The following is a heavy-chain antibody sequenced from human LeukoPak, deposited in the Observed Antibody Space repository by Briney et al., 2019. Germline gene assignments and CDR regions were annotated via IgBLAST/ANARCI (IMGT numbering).Heavy chain of an antibody. Sequence: GASVKVSFKSSGYTFTSYYMHWVRQAPGQGVEWMGRINPSGGSTSYEQKFQGRVTMTRDMSTSTVYMELSSLRSEDTAVYYCARDRSYCSGGSCYSDAFDIWGEGTMVTVSS. CDR3: ARDRSYCSGGSCYSDAFDI. J-gene: IGHJ3*02. V-gene: IGHV1-46*01. D-gene: IGHD2-15*01. CDR2: INPSGGST. CDR1: GYTFTSYY.